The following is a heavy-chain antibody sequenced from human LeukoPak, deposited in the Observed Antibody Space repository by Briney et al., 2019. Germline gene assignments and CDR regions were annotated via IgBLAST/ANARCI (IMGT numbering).Heavy chain of an antibody. CDR2: INPNSGGT. J-gene: IGHJ6*02. Sequence: GASVKVSCKASGYTFTGYYMHWVRQAPGQGLEWMGRINPNSGGTNYAQKFQGWVTMTRDTSISTAYMELSRLRSDDTAVYYCARDEDSGYGTKGMDVWGQGTTVTVSS. CDR3: ARDEDSGYGTKGMDV. V-gene: IGHV1-2*04. D-gene: IGHD3-22*01. CDR1: GYTFTGYY.